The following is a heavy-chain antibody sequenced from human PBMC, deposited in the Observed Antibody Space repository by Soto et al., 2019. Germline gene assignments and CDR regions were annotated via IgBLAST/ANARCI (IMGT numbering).Heavy chain of an antibody. CDR3: ASLDHCTNGVCVG. CDR2: ISSSSSYI. J-gene: IGHJ4*02. Sequence: GGSPRHSCAASGYTFCSYSMNWVRQAPGKGLEWVSSISSSSSYIYYADSVKGRFTISRDNAKNSLYLQMNSLRAEDTAVYYCASLDHCTNGVCVGWGQGTLVTVSS. V-gene: IGHV3-21*01. CDR1: GYTFCSYS. D-gene: IGHD2-8*01.